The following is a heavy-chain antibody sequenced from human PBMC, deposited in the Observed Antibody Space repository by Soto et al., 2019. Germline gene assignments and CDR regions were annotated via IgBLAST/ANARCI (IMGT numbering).Heavy chain of an antibody. CDR1: GFTFSNAR. V-gene: IGHV3-15*01. CDR2: IKSKTDGGTT. Sequence: GGSLRLSCAASGFTFSNARMSWVRQAPGKGLEWVGRIKSKTDGGTTDYAAPVKGRFTISRDDSKNTLYLQMNSLKTEDTAVYYCTTDPDTAMVTLDYWGQGTLVTVSS. D-gene: IGHD5-18*01. J-gene: IGHJ4*02. CDR3: TTDPDTAMVTLDY.